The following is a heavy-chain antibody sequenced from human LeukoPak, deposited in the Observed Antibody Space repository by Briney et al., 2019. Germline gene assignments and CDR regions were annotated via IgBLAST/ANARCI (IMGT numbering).Heavy chain of an antibody. CDR1: GFSFSSYW. J-gene: IGHJ4*02. CDR2: INQDGSEK. D-gene: IGHD3-10*01. Sequence: GGSLRLSCAASGFSFSSYWMSWVRQAPGKGLESVAKINQDGSEKYYVDSMKGRVTISRDNAKKSLYLQMNSLRDEDTAVYYCARDTAGFDYWGQGTPVTVSS. CDR3: ARDTAGFDY. V-gene: IGHV3-7*03.